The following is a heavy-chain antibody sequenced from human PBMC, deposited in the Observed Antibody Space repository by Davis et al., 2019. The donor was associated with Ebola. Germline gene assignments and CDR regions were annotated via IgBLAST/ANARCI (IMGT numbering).Heavy chain of an antibody. CDR1: GYTFTSYY. V-gene: IGHV1-46*01. Sequence: ASVKVSCKASGYTFTSYYMHWVRQAPGQGLEWMGIINPSGGSTSYAQKFQGRVTMTRDTSTSTVYMELSSLRSEDTAVYYCATVGYYYDSSGYGDYWGQGTLVTVSS. D-gene: IGHD3-22*01. CDR3: ATVGYYYDSSGYGDY. J-gene: IGHJ4*02. CDR2: INPSGGST.